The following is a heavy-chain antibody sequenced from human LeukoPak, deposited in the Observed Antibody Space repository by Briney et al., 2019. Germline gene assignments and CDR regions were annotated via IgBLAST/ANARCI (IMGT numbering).Heavy chain of an antibody. CDR1: GFTFSGSA. J-gene: IGHJ6*03. CDR2: IRSKANSYAT. V-gene: IGHV3-73*01. Sequence: GGSLRLSCAASGFTFSGSAMHWVRQASGKGLEWVGRIRSKANSYATAYAASVKGRFTISRDDSKKTAYLQMNSLKTKDTALYYFTSPGKRYYCFNMYVRGKGTTVTVSS. CDR3: TSPGKRYYCFNMYV.